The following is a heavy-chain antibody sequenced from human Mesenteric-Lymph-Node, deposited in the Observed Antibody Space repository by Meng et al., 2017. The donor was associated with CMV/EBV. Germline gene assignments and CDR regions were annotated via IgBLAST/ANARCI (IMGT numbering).Heavy chain of an antibody. CDR1: GGSISSSSYY. V-gene: IGHV4-39*01. CDR3: ARARKSNYYDSSYFDY. Sequence: SETLSLTCTVSGGSISSSSYYWGWIRQPPGKGLEWIGSIYYSGSTYYNPSLKSRVTISVDTSKNQFSLKLSSVTAADTAVYYCARARKSNYYDSSYFDYWGQGTLVTVSS. D-gene: IGHD3-22*01. CDR2: IYYSGST. J-gene: IGHJ4*02.